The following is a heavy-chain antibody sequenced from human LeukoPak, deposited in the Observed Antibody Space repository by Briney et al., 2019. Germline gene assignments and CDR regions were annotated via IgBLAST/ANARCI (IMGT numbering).Heavy chain of an antibody. CDR2: IYYSGST. J-gene: IGHJ6*02. CDR3: AGGELRYFDWLLYYYYGMDV. Sequence: SETLSLTCTVSGGSISSYYWSWIRQPPGKGLEWIGYIYYSGSTNYNPSLQSRVTISVDTSKNQFSLKLSSVTAADTAVYYCAGGELRYFDWLLYYYYGMDVWGQGTTVTVSS. V-gene: IGHV4-59*01. CDR1: GGSISSYY. D-gene: IGHD3-9*01.